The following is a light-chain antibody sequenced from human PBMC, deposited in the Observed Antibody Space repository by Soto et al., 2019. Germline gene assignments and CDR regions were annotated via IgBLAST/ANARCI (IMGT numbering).Light chain of an antibody. CDR3: QTWGTPV. J-gene: IGLJ3*02. CDR1: SGHSSYA. Sequence: QPVPTQSPSASASLGASVKLTCTLSSGHSSYAIAWHQQQPEKGPRYLMKLNSDGSHSKGDGIPDRFSGSSSGAERYLTISSVQSEDEADYYCQTWGTPVFGGGTKVTVL. CDR2: LNSDGSH. V-gene: IGLV4-69*01.